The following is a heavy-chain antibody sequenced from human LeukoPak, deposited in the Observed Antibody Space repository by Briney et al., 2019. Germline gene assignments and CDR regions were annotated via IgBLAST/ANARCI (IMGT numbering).Heavy chain of an antibody. Sequence: ASVTVSCKASGGTFSRYTISWVGQAPGQGGEGRGRIITILGIANYAQKFQGRVTITADKSTSTAYMELSSLRSEATAVYYCARDSPYDSSDPFDYWRQGPLVTVSS. CDR1: GGTFSRYT. CDR3: ARDSPYDSSDPFDY. CDR2: IITILGIA. V-gene: IGHV1-69*04. D-gene: IGHD3-22*01. J-gene: IGHJ4*02.